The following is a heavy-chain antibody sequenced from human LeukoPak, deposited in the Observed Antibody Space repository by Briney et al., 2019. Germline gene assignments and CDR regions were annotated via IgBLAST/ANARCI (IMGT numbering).Heavy chain of an antibody. D-gene: IGHD3-3*01. V-gene: IGHV4-39*07. CDR2: IYYSGST. Sequence: SETLPLTCTVSGGSISSSSYYWGWIRQPPGKGLEWIGSIYYSGSTNYNPSLKSRVTISVDTSENQFSLKVTSVTAADTAVYYCARVGLSDFWSGYSFDYWGQGTLVTVSS. CDR1: GGSISSSSYY. CDR3: ARVGLSDFWSGYSFDY. J-gene: IGHJ4*02.